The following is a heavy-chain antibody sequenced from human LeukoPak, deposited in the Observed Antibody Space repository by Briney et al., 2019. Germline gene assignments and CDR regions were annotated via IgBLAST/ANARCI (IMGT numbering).Heavy chain of an antibody. J-gene: IGHJ3*02. CDR3: ARAGQNGAFDI. Sequence: PGGSLRVSCAASGFTFSASGMHWVRQAPGRGVEGVAFIRDDGTNEYYTDSVKGRFTISRDNAKNSLYLQMNSLRAEDTALYHCARAGQNGAFDIWGQGTMVTVSS. CDR1: GFTFSASG. V-gene: IGHV3-30*02. CDR2: IRDDGTNE. D-gene: IGHD1-1*01.